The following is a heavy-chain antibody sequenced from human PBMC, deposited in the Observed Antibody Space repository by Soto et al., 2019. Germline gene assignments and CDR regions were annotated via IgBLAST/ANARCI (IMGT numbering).Heavy chain of an antibody. J-gene: IGHJ4*02. V-gene: IGHV4-31*03. D-gene: IGHD3-3*02. CDR1: GGSISSGNYY. Sequence: QVQLQESGPGLVKPSQTLSLTCSVSGGSISSGNYYWTWIRQHPGKGLEWIGYIYHTGSTYYSPSLRGRVGISMDPSRNQFSLQVKSVTVADTARYYCARQGIGDGIYYVDFWGQGTQATVS. CDR3: ARQGIGDGIYYVDF. CDR2: IYHTGST.